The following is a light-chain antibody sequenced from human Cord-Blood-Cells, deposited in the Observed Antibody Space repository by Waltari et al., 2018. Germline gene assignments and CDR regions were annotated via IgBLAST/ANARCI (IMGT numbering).Light chain of an antibody. V-gene: IGKV4-1*01. CDR1: QSVLYSSNNKNY. CDR3: QQYYSTPLT. J-gene: IGKJ4*01. CDR2: WAS. Sequence: DIVMTQSPDSLAVSLAERATIHCKSSQSVLYSSNNKNYLAWYQQKPGQPPKLLIYWASTREAGVPHRFSGSGSGTDFTLSSSSLQAEDVAVYYCQQYYSTPLTFGGGTKVEIK.